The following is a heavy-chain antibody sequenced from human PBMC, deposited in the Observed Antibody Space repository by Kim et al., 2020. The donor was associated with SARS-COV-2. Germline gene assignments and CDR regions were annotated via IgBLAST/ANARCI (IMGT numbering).Heavy chain of an antibody. J-gene: IGHJ3*02. V-gene: IGHV4-34*01. CDR2: INHFGTT. CDR1: GGSFSGYY. Sequence: SETLSLTCAVYGGSFSGYYWSWIRQPPGKGLEWIGEINHFGTTNYSPSLKSRVTILVDTSKNQFSLKLSFVTAADTALYYCARENENRNAFDIWGQGTMV. CDR3: ARENENRNAFDI.